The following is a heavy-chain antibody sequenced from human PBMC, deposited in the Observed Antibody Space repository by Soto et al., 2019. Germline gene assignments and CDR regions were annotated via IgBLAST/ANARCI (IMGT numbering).Heavy chain of an antibody. CDR1: GGTFSSYA. D-gene: IGHD5-18*01. V-gene: IGHV1-69*06. J-gene: IGHJ5*02. CDR3: ASVDTAALYNWFDP. CDR2: IIPIFGTA. Sequence: SVKVSCKASGGTFSSYAISWVRQAPGQGLEWMGGIIPIFGTANYAQKFQGRVTITADKSTSTASMELSSLRSEDTAVYYCASVDTAALYNWFDPWGQGTLVTVSS.